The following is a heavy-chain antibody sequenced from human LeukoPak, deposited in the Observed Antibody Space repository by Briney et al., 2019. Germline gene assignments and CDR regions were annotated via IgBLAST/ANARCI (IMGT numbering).Heavy chain of an antibody. CDR3: AREEGDTIAAANI. J-gene: IGHJ3*02. CDR2: ISAYNDNT. CDR1: GYIFTSYS. V-gene: IGHV1-18*01. Sequence: ASVKVSCKASGYIFTSYSISWVRQAPGQGLEWMGWISAYNDNTDYVQKLQGRVTMTTDTSTSTAYMELRSLRSDDTAVYYCAREEGDTIAAANIWGLETMVTVSS. D-gene: IGHD6-13*01.